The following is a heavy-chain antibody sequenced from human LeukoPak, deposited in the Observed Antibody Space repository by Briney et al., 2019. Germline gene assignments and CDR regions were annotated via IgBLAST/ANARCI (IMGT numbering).Heavy chain of an antibody. J-gene: IGHJ6*03. D-gene: IGHD2/OR15-2a*01. Sequence: GGSLRLSCAASGFTFHDDGMSWVRQAPGKGLEWVSGINWNGDSTDYADSLKGRFTISRDNAKNSLYLQMNSLTAEDTALYYCARARLSDFYYYYMDVWGKGTTVTVSS. CDR1: GFTFHDDG. CDR2: INWNGDST. CDR3: ARARLSDFYYYYMDV. V-gene: IGHV3-20*04.